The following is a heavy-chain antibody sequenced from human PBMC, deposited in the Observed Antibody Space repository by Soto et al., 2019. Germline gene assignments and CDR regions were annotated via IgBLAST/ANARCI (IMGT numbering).Heavy chain of an antibody. D-gene: IGHD3-22*01. J-gene: IGHJ3*02. V-gene: IGHV1-24*01. Sequence: ASVKVSCKVSGHTLTETSMHWVRQAPGKGLEWMGCFDPEDAETVYAQKFQGRVTMTVDTSTDTGYMELSSLRSEDTAFYYCATRPYYSDPFLWSATRVHDAFDIWGQGTLVTV. CDR3: ATRPYYSDPFLWSATRVHDAFDI. CDR2: FDPEDAET. CDR1: GHTLTETS.